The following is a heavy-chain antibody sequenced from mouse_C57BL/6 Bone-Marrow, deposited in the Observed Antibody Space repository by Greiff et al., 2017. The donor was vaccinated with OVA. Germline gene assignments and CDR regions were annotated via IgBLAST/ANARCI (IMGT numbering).Heavy chain of an antibody. D-gene: IGHD1-1*01. Sequence: QVQLQQPGAELVRPGTSVKLSCKASGYTFTSYWMHWVKQRPGQGLEWIGVIDPSDSYTNYNQKFKGKATLTVDTSSSTAYMQLSSLTSEDSAVYYCARERDYGSRRGYWYFDVWGTGTTVTVSS. CDR3: ARERDYGSRRGYWYFDV. J-gene: IGHJ1*03. CDR1: GYTFTSYW. CDR2: IDPSDSYT. V-gene: IGHV1-59*01.